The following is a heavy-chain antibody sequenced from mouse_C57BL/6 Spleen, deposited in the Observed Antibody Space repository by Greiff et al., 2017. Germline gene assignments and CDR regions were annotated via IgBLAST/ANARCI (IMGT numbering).Heavy chain of an antibody. CDR2: ISDGGSYT. V-gene: IGHV5-4*01. CDR1: GFTFSSYA. J-gene: IGHJ3*01. D-gene: IGHD2-4*01. CDR3: ARDRDYDYGTWFAY. Sequence: EVKLVESGGGLVKPGGSLKLSCAASGFTFSSYAMSWVRQTPEKRLEWVATISDGGSYTYYPDNVKGRFTISRDNAKNNLYLQMSHLKSEDTAMYYCARDRDYDYGTWFAYWGQGTLVTVSA.